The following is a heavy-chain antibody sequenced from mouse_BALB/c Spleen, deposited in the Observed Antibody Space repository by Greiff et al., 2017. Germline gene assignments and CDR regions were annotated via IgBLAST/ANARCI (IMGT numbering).Heavy chain of an antibody. CDR3: ANDYDAMDY. J-gene: IGHJ4*01. CDR1: GYSITSDYA. CDR2: ISYSGST. V-gene: IGHV3-2*02. Sequence: EVQRVESGPGLVKPSQSLSLTCTVTGYSITSDYAWNWIRQFPGNKLEWMGYISYSGSTSYNPSLKSRISITRDTSKNQFFLQLNSVTTEDTATYYCANDYDAMDYWGQGTSVTVSS.